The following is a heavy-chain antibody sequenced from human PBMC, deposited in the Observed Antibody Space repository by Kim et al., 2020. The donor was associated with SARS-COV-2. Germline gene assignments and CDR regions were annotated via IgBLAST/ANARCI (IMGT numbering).Heavy chain of an antibody. CDR2: IYHSGST. CDR1: GGSISISNW. D-gene: IGHD3-10*01. J-gene: IGHJ6*02. V-gene: IGHV4-4*02. Sequence: SETLSLTCAVSGGSISISNWWSWVRQPPGKGLEWIGEIYHSGSTNYNPSLKSRVTISVDKSKNQFSLKLSSVTAADTAVYYCARGLWFGELLDYYYYGMDVWGQGTTVTVSS. CDR3: ARGLWFGELLDYYYYGMDV.